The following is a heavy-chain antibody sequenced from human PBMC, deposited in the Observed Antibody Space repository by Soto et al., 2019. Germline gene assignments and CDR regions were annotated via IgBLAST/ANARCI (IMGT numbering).Heavy chain of an antibody. Sequence: SETLSLTCTVSGGSISSYYSICIRQPPGKGLEWIGKFYNSGITNYSPCLKTRVTISVDTSKNQCSVKLSSVTAGDTAVYYCARAVERGGGDLYYYGMDVWGQGATVTVSS. J-gene: IGHJ6*02. CDR1: GGSISSYY. D-gene: IGHD2-21*02. CDR2: FYNSGIT. CDR3: ARAVERGGGDLYYYGMDV. V-gene: IGHV4-59*01.